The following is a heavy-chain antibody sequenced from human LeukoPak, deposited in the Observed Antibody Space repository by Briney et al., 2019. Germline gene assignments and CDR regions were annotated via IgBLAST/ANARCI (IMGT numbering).Heavy chain of an antibody. CDR1: GGSFSGYY. D-gene: IGHD4-17*01. Sequence: SETLSLTCAVYGGSFSGYYWSWVRQPPGKGLEWIGEINHSGSTNYNPSLKSRVTISVDTSKNQFSLKLSSVTAADTAVYYCARAIADDYGDYWGQRTLVTVSS. V-gene: IGHV4-34*01. CDR2: INHSGST. CDR3: ARAIADDYGDY. J-gene: IGHJ4*02.